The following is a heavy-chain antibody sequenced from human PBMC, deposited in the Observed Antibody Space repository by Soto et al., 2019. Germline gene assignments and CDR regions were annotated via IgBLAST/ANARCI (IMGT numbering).Heavy chain of an antibody. CDR1: GGTFSSYT. Sequence: QVQLVQSGAEVKKPGSSVKVSCKASGGTFSSYTISWVRQAPGQGLEWMGRIIPILGIANYAQKFQGRVTITAEKSTSTAYMELSSLRSEDTAVYYCASEDAVGHLEYWGEGSLVTVVS. J-gene: IGHJ4*02. D-gene: IGHD2-15*01. CDR3: ASEDAVGHLEY. V-gene: IGHV1-69*02. CDR2: IIPILGIA.